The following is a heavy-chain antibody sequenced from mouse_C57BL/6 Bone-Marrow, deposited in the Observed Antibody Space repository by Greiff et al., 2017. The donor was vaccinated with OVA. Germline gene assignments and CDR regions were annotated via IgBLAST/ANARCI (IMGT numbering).Heavy chain of an antibody. J-gene: IGHJ2*01. CDR3: ARGLWNY. D-gene: IGHD1-1*02. CDR2: ISSGSSTI. Sequence: EVKLMESGGGLVKPGGSLKLSCAASGFTFSDYGMHWVRQAPEQGLEWVAYISSGSSTIYYADTVKGRFTISRDNAKNTLFLQMTSLRSEDTAMYYCARGLWNYWGQGTTLTVSS. V-gene: IGHV5-17*01. CDR1: GFTFSDYG.